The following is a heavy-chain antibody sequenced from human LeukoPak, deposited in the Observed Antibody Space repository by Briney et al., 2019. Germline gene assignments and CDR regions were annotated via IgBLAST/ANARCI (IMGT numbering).Heavy chain of an antibody. CDR2: IYANGNT. V-gene: IGHV4-4*07. Sequence: SETLSLTCTVSGGSINSYYWNWIRQPAGKGLEWIGRIYANGNTNYNPSLKSRVTMSLDTSKNQFSLKLSSVTAADTAMYYCAREGLHLNYYYYYMNVWGKGTTVTISS. CDR1: GGSINSYY. CDR3: AREGLHLNYYYYYMNV. D-gene: IGHD4-11*01. J-gene: IGHJ6*03.